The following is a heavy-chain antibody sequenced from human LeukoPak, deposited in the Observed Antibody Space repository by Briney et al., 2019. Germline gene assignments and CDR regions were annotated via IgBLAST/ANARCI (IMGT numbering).Heavy chain of an antibody. CDR3: ANEYSSYRAEYFQH. CDR1: GFTFSSYG. J-gene: IGHJ1*01. V-gene: IGHV3-23*01. Sequence: GGSLRLSCAASGFTFSSYGMSWVRQAPGKGLEWVSAISGSGGSTYYADSVKGRFTISRGNSKNTLYLQMNSLRAEDTAVYYCANEYSSYRAEYFQHWGQGTLVTVSS. D-gene: IGHD2-15*01. CDR2: ISGSGGST.